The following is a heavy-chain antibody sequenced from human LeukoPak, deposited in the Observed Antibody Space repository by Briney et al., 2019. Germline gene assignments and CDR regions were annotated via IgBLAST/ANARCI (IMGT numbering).Heavy chain of an antibody. Sequence: GGSLRLSCAASGFTFSSYAMSWVRQAPGKGLEWVSVISGSGGSTYSADSVKGRFTISRDNSKNTLFLQLNSLRAEDAAVYYCAKTYMWSIDAFHMWGQGTMVTVSS. CDR2: ISGSGGST. J-gene: IGHJ3*02. D-gene: IGHD2-8*02. V-gene: IGHV3-23*01. CDR3: AKTYMWSIDAFHM. CDR1: GFTFSSYA.